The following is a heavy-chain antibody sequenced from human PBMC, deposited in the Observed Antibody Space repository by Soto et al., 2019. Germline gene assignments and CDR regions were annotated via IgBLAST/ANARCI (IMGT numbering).Heavy chain of an antibody. Sequence: SETLSLTCTVSGGSISSYYWSWIRQPPGKGLEWIGYIYYSGSTNYNPSLKSRVTISVDTSKNQFSLKLSSVTAADTAVYYCARGRPTEANFWSGYYWLGLGFVVDYWGQGTLVTVSS. CDR2: IYYSGST. CDR1: GGSISSYY. V-gene: IGHV4-59*01. CDR3: ARGRPTEANFWSGYYWLGLGFVVDY. J-gene: IGHJ4*02. D-gene: IGHD3-3*01.